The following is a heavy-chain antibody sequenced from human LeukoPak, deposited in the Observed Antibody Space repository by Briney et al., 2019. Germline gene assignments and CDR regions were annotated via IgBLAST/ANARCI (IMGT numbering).Heavy chain of an antibody. D-gene: IGHD5-18*01. J-gene: IGHJ4*02. CDR2: INPNSGGT. CDR3: ARDTYSYGPPFDY. Sequence: ASVKVSCKASGYTFTGYYMHWVRQAPGQGLEWMGWINPNSGGTNYAQKFQGRVTMTRDTSISTAYMELSRLRSDDTAVYYCARDTYSYGPPFDYWGQGTLVTVSS. CDR1: GYTFTGYY. V-gene: IGHV1-2*02.